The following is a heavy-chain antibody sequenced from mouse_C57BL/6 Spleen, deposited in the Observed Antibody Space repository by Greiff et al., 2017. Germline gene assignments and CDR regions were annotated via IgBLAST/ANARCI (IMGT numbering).Heavy chain of an antibody. J-gene: IGHJ3*01. CDR3: ARGGVSRAWFAY. CDR1: GYTFTDYN. CDR2: INPNNGGT. D-gene: IGHD2-2*01. Sequence: EVKLQESGPELVKPGASVKMSCKASGYTFTDYNMHWVKQSHGKSLEWIGDINPNNGGTSYNQKFKGKATLTVDKSSSTAYMELRSLTSEDSAVYYCARGGVSRAWFAYWGQGTLVTVSA. V-gene: IGHV1-22*01.